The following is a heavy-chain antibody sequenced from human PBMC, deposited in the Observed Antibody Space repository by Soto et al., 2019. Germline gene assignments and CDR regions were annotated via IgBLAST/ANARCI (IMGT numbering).Heavy chain of an antibody. J-gene: IGHJ4*02. V-gene: IGHV4-4*02. CDR3: ARARATIAAAAIFDC. Sequence: WFRRPPGKGLEWIGEVYRTGSTNYNPSLESRVIVSVDKSKNQFSLKLTSVTAANTAVYYCARARATIAAAAIFDCWGQGTLVTVSS. D-gene: IGHD6-13*01. CDR2: VYRTGST.